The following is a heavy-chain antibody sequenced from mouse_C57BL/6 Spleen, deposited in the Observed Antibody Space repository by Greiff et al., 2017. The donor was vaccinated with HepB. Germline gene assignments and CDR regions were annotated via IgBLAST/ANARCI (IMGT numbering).Heavy chain of an antibody. CDR3: ARYSTHAMDY. CDR2: INPGSGGT. D-gene: IGHD2-5*01. Sequence: QVQLKESGAELVRPGTSVKVSCKASGYAFTNYLIEWVKQWPGQGLEWIGVINPGSGGTNYNEKFKGKATLTADKSSSTAYRQLSSLTSEDSAVYFCARYSTHAMDYWGQGTSVTVSS. V-gene: IGHV1-54*01. J-gene: IGHJ4*01. CDR1: GYAFTNYL.